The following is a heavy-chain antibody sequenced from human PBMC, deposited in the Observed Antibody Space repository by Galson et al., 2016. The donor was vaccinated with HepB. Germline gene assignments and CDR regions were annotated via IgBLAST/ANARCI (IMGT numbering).Heavy chain of an antibody. J-gene: IGHJ6*02. CDR1: GFTFSTYG. CDR2: IWYDGSNK. CDR3: AWDVRPRQPHYYGMDV. D-gene: IGHD1-1*01. V-gene: IGHV3-33*01. Sequence: SLRLSCAASGFTFSTYGIHWVRQAPGKGLEWVAVIWYDGSNKYYGDSVKGRFTISRDNSKNTVYLQMNSLRAEDTAVYYCAWDVRPRQPHYYGMDVWGQGTTVTVSS.